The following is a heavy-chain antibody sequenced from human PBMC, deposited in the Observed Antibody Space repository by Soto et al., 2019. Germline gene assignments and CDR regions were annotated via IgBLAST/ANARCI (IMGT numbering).Heavy chain of an antibody. Sequence: KPSETLSLTCAVSFDSITSGYYWGWIRQPPGKGLEWIGSMYYSGNTYYNPSLKSRVTISGDTSKNQFSLKLSSLTAADTAVYYCARGIHGVDVWGQGTTVTVSS. J-gene: IGHJ6*02. CDR2: MYYSGNT. V-gene: IGHV4-38-2*01. CDR1: FDSITSGYY. CDR3: ARGIHGVDV.